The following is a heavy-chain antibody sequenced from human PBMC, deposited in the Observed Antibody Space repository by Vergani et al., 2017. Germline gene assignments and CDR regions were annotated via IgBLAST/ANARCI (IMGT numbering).Heavy chain of an antibody. Sequence: QVQLVQSGAEVKKPGSSVKVSCKASGGTFSSYTISWVRQAPGQGLEWMGRIIPILGIANYAQKFQGRVTITADKSTSTAYMELSSLRSEDTAVYYCARSSYYGSGSYYYYYGMDPWGQGTLVTVSS. J-gene: IGHJ6*02. V-gene: IGHV1-69*02. CDR2: IIPILGIA. CDR1: GGTFSSYT. D-gene: IGHD3-10*01. CDR3: ARSSYYGSGSYYYYYGMDP.